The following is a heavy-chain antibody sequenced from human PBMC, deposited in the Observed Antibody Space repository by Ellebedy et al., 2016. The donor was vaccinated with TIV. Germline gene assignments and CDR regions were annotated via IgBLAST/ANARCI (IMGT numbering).Heavy chain of an antibody. V-gene: IGHV3-74*01. D-gene: IGHD3-10*01. CDR2: MDSGGSTT. Sequence: GESLKISCAASGFTFSSYWMHWVRQAPGKGLVWVSRMDSGGSTTDYADSVKGRFTISRDNAKNSLYLQMNSLRDEDTAVYYCARDFGYYYYYGMDVWGQGTTVTVSS. J-gene: IGHJ6*02. CDR3: ARDFGYYYYYGMDV. CDR1: GFTFSSYW.